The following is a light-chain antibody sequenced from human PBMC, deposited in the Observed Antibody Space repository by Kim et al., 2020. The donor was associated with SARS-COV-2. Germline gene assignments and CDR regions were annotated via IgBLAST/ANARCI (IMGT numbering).Light chain of an antibody. CDR2: SNN. CDR1: SSNVGSNT. Sequence: GRRVTMSCSGSSSNVGSNTVNWYQQLPGTAPKLLIYSNNQRPSGVPDRFSGSKSGTSASLAISGLQSEDEADYYCAAWDDSLNALVFGGGTQLTVL. J-gene: IGLJ2*01. CDR3: AAWDDSLNALV. V-gene: IGLV1-44*01.